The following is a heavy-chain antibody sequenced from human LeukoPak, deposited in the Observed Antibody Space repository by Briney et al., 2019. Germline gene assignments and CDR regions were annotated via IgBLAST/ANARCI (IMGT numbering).Heavy chain of an antibody. CDR3: ARDKIQGAPDYLDP. CDR2: ISYGGRVK. D-gene: IGHD4-11*01. J-gene: IGHJ5*02. V-gene: IGHV3-30*04. CDR1: GFTFSSYA. Sequence: GGSLRLSCVASGFTFSSYAMHCVRQPPGKGRERVAVISYGGRVKYYADSVKGRFTISRDSSSNTLYLQMNSMRSEDTAVYYCARDKIQGAPDYLDPRGQGTLVTVSS.